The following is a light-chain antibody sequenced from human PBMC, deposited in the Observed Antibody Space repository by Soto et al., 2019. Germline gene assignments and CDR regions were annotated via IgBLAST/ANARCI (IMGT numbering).Light chain of an antibody. CDR2: LNSDGSH. CDR3: QTWGTGIWV. J-gene: IGLJ3*02. Sequence: QSVLTQSPSASASLGASVNLTCTLSSWHSSYAIAWHQQQPEKGPRYLMKLNSDGSHSKGDGIPDRFSGSSSGAERYLTISSLQSEDEADYYCQTWGTGIWVFGGGTKLTVL. V-gene: IGLV4-69*01. CDR1: SWHSSYA.